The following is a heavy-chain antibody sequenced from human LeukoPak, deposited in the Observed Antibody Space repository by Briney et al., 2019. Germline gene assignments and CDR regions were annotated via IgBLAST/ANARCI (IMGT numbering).Heavy chain of an antibody. CDR3: AKEGRFLEWLSPSGY. CDR1: GFTFSSYW. D-gene: IGHD3-3*01. J-gene: IGHJ4*02. V-gene: IGHV3-7*01. Sequence: GGSLRLSCAASGFTFSSYWMSWVRQAPGKGLEWVANIKQDGSEKYYVDSVKGRFTISRDNAKNSLYLQMNSLRAEDTAVYYCAKEGRFLEWLSPSGYWGQGTLVTVSS. CDR2: IKQDGSEK.